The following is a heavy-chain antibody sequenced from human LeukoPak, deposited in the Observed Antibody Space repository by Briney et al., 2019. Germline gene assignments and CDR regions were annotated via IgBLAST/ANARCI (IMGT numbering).Heavy chain of an antibody. Sequence: SETLSLTCIVSGGSIRTYYWSWIRQPPGKGLEWIGYISYSGSTNYNPSLKSRVTISGDTFKNQFSPKLSSVTAADTAVYYCARVHEGSSGWYRVIDYWGQGTLVTVSS. D-gene: IGHD6-19*01. V-gene: IGHV4-59*01. CDR2: ISYSGST. CDR3: ARVHEGSSGWYRVIDY. J-gene: IGHJ4*02. CDR1: GGSIRTYY.